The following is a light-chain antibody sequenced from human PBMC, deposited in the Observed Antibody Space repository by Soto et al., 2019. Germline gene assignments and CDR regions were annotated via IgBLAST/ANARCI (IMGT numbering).Light chain of an antibody. CDR1: SSDVGGYNY. Sequence: QSALTQPASVSGSPGQSITISCTGTSSDVGGYNYVSWYQQHPGKAPKLMIYDVSNRPSGVSNRFSGSKSGNTASLTISGLQAEDESDSYCRSYTSSSTRDVFGTGTKVTVL. V-gene: IGLV2-14*01. CDR2: DVS. CDR3: RSYTSSSTRDV. J-gene: IGLJ1*01.